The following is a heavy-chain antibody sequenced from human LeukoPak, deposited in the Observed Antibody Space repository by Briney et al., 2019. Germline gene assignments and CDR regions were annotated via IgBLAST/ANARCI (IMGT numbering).Heavy chain of an antibody. Sequence: SETLSLTCTVSGASISSTNNFWGWIRQTPGKGLEWIATIYYSVSTYYNPSLKSRVTISVDTSKNQFSLKLSSVTAADTAVYYCARDLQGSSWYSDWFDPWGQGTLVTVSS. CDR1: GASISSTNNF. CDR2: IYYSVST. J-gene: IGHJ5*02. D-gene: IGHD6-13*01. CDR3: ARDLQGSSWYSDWFDP. V-gene: IGHV4-39*07.